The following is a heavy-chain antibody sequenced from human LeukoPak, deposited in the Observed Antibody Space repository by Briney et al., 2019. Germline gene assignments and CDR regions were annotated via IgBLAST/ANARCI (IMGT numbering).Heavy chain of an antibody. CDR1: GFTVSSNY. CDR2: IYSGGST. Sequence: PGGSLRLSCAASGFTVSSNYMSWVRQAPGKGLEWVSVIYSGGSTYYADSVQGRFTISRDNAKNTLYLQMSSLRAEDTAVYYCARVSPFDYWGQGTLVTVSS. CDR3: ARVSPFDY. J-gene: IGHJ4*02. V-gene: IGHV3-66*01.